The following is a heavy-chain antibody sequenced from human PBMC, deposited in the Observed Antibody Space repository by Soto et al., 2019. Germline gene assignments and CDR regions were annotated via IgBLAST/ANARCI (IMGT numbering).Heavy chain of an antibody. CDR2: INHSGST. D-gene: IGHD6-13*01. CDR3: ARLGIAAAGYYYYGMDV. CDR1: GGSFSGYY. V-gene: IGHV4-34*01. Sequence: SETLSLTCAVYGGSFSGYYWSWIRQPPGKGLEWIGEINHSGSTNYNPSLKSRVTIPVDKSKNQFSLKLSSVTAADTAVYYCARLGIAAAGYYYYGMDVWGQGTTVTVSS. J-gene: IGHJ6*02.